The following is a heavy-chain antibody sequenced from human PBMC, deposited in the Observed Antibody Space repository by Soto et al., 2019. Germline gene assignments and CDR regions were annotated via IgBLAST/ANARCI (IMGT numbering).Heavy chain of an antibody. D-gene: IGHD6-6*01. CDR3: ARLREHTNSSGSHYYSYYGMDV. Sequence: ASVKVSCKASGYTFSGYYMHWVRQAPGQGLEWVGWINPKSGDTNFARKFQGRVTMTRDTSISTAYMELNSLRSDDTAVYYCARLREHTNSSGSHYYSYYGMDVWGQGTTVTVSS. V-gene: IGHV1-2*02. CDR2: INPKSGDT. CDR1: GYTFSGYY. J-gene: IGHJ6*02.